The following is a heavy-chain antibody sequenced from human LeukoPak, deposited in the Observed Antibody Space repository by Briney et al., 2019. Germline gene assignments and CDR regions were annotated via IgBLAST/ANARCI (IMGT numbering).Heavy chain of an antibody. Sequence: TSETLSLTCAVSEMSFSAYYWNWIRQSPGKGLEWIGEINYGGSTKYTPSLEGRGTILIDTSKNQFSLKLTSVTAADTAVYYCARGFPPGSGSRGSHASDVWGQGTMVTVSS. V-gene: IGHV4-34*01. CDR2: INYGGST. D-gene: IGHD6-19*01. CDR3: ARGFPPGSGSRGSHASDV. CDR1: EMSFSAYY. J-gene: IGHJ3*01.